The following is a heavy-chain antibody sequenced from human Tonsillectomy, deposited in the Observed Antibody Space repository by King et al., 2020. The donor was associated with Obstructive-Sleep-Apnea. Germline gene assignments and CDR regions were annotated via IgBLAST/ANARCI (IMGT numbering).Heavy chain of an antibody. Sequence: VQLVESGGGVVQPGRSLRLSCAASGFTFSSYGMHWVRQAPGKGLEWVAVIWYDGSNKYYADSVKGRFTISRDNSKYTLYVQMNSLRAEDTAVYYCARGRLMVRGVIINWHFDYWGQGTLVTVSS. CDR1: GFTFSSYG. V-gene: IGHV3-33*01. CDR2: IWYDGSNK. CDR3: ARGRLMVRGVIINWHFDY. D-gene: IGHD3-10*01. J-gene: IGHJ4*02.